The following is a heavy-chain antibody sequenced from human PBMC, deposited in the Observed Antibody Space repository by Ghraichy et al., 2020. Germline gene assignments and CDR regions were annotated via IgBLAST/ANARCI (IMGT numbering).Heavy chain of an antibody. V-gene: IGHV2-70*11. J-gene: IGHJ3*02. CDR1: GFSLSTDGMC. D-gene: IGHD3-10*02. CDR3: ARIPDLSGGASDI. CDR2: IDWDDDK. Sequence: SGPTLVKPTQTLTLTCTFSGFSLSTDGMCVGWIRQPPGKALEWLARIDWDDDKYYITSLRARLTISRDTSKNQVVLTMTNMDPVDTATYYCARIPDLSGGASDIWGPGTMVIVSS.